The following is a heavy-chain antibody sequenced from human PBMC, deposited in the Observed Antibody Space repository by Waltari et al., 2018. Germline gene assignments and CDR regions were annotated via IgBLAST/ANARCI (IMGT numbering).Heavy chain of an antibody. CDR2: IKQDGSEK. Sequence: EVQLVESGGGSVQPGGSLRLSCAASGMTFSNYWMNWVRQAPGKGLEWVANIKQDGSEKNYVDSVEGRFSISRDNAQNSLYLQMNSLRAKDTAIYYCVTGLTTVTAKDYFDHWGQGALVTVS. D-gene: IGHD4-17*01. CDR1: GMTFSNYW. CDR3: VTGLTTVTAKDYFDH. J-gene: IGHJ4*02. V-gene: IGHV3-7*01.